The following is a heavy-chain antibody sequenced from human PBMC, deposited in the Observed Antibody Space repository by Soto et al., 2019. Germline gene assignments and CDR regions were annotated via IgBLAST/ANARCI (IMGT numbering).Heavy chain of an antibody. CDR1: GFVFSTYS. CDR2: ISSTSGTI. D-gene: IGHD6-19*01. J-gene: IGHJ6*02. Sequence: EGLLVESGGNLVRPGGSLRLSCEASGFVFSTYSMNWVRQAPGKGLEWISYISSTSGTIYYADSVKGRFTIFRDNAKNSLFFQMNGLRDDDTAVYYCANQKIRFSVAGTLYGLGVWGQGTTVTVSS. V-gene: IGHV3-48*02. CDR3: ANQKIRFSVAGTLYGLGV.